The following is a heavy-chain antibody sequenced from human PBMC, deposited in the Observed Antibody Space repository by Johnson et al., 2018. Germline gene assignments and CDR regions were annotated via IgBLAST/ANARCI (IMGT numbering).Heavy chain of an antibody. Sequence: QVQLQESGPGLVKPSETLSLTCTVSGGSISSYYWSWIRQPPGKGLEWIGYIYYSGSTNYNPSLTSRVTISVDTSKNQFSLKLSSVTAADTAVYYCATRPDDGAYADAFDIWGQGTMVTGSS. CDR2: IYYSGST. J-gene: IGHJ3*02. CDR1: GGSISSYY. V-gene: IGHV4-59*01. CDR3: ATRPDDGAYADAFDI. D-gene: IGHD4-17*01.